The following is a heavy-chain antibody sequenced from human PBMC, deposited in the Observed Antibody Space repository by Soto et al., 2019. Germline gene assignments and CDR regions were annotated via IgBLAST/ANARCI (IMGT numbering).Heavy chain of an antibody. CDR2: TVPVFDTS. D-gene: IGHD3-10*01. J-gene: IGHJ3*01. V-gene: IGHV1-69*06. CDR1: GGTFNGYG. CDR3: ARGVSNSGAYYTGPSAYDL. Sequence: QVQLVQSGAVVKKPGSSVEVSCKASGGTFNGYGISWVRQAPGQGLEWMGGTVPVFDTSKYAPRFQGRVTRTADKSTSTAYMELSSVRSEDTAIDFCARGVSNSGAYYTGPSAYDLWGQGKLVIVSS.